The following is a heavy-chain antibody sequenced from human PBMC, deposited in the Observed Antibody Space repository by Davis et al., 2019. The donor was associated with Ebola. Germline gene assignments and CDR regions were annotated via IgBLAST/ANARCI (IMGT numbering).Heavy chain of an antibody. CDR2: IKSKTDGGTT. D-gene: IGHD6-13*01. J-gene: IGHJ1*01. Sequence: GGSLRLSCAASGFTFSNAWMSWVRQAPGKGLEWVGRIKSKTDGGTTDYAAPVKGRFTISRDDSKNTLYLQMNSLKTEDTAVYYCTTYSNSWYGGYFQHWGQGTLVTVSS. CDR1: GFTFSNAW. CDR3: TTYSNSWYGGYFQH. V-gene: IGHV3-15*01.